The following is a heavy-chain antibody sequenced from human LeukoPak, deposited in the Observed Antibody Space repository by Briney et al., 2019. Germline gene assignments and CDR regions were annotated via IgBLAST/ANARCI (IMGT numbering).Heavy chain of an antibody. CDR2: ISSSGDPI. V-gene: IGHV3-11*01. D-gene: IGHD5-24*01. J-gene: IGHJ4*02. CDR3: ARQGSEIDY. CDR1: GLTHSHYY. Sequence: GGPLRLSCAASGLTHSHYYMTWLRQATGKGLEWLSCISSSGDPIYYADSVKGRFTISRDNAENSLYLQMNSLRAEDTAMYYCARQGSEIDYWGQGTLVTVSS.